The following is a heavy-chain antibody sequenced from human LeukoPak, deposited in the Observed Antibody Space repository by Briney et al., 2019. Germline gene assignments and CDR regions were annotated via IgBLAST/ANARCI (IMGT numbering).Heavy chain of an antibody. Sequence: ASVKVSCKTSGYTFISYDINWVRQAPGQGLEWMGWIRTFSGNTKFPQKFQDRATMTADASTSTAYMELRSLRSDDTAIYYCARLYGDYRQYFLDSWGQGTLVTVSS. CDR2: IRTFSGNT. CDR3: ARLYGDYRQYFLDS. J-gene: IGHJ5*01. V-gene: IGHV1-18*01. D-gene: IGHD4-17*01. CDR1: GYTFISYD.